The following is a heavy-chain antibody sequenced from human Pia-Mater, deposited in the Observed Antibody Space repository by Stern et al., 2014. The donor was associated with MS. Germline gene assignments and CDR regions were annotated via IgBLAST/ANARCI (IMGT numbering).Heavy chain of an antibody. CDR1: GYNFRNYA. CDR2: INTNTGKP. V-gene: IGHV7-4-1*02. Sequence: VHLVESGSELKKPGASVKVSCKASGYNFRNYAMNWVRQAPGQGLEWMGGINTNTGKPLYAQGFTGRFVFSLDTSVSTAYLQISSLKTEDTAVYYCASRGAGEFGVSPTGSWGQGTLVTVSS. D-gene: IGHD2-8*01. J-gene: IGHJ5*02. CDR3: ASRGAGEFGVSPTGS.